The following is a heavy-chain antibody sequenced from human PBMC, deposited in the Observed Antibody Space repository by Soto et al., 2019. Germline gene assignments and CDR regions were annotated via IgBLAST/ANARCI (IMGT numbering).Heavy chain of an antibody. D-gene: IGHD6-6*01. V-gene: IGHV3-48*03. Sequence: GGSLRLSCAASGFTFSSYEMNWVRQAPGKGLEWVSYISSSGSTIYYADSVKGRLTISRDNAKNSLSLQMNSLRAEDTAVYYCARGVPGAIAPPPNDYRGPGTLVTVSS. CDR1: GFTFSSYE. CDR3: ARGVPGAIAPPPNDY. CDR2: ISSSGSTI. J-gene: IGHJ4*02.